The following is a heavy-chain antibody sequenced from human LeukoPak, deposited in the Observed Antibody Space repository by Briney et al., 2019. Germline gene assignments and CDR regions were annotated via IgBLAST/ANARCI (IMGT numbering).Heavy chain of an antibody. J-gene: IGHJ4*02. CDR1: GYTFTRYN. CDR2: INPSGGST. CDR3: AVAIASAASFVY. Sequence: ASVKVSCKASGYTFTRYNMHWVRQTPGQGGERMGLINPSGGSTSYTQKFQGRVTMTMDTSTSTVYMELSSLRSEDTAVYYCAVAIASAASFVYWGQGTLVTVSS. V-gene: IGHV1-46*01. D-gene: IGHD6-13*01.